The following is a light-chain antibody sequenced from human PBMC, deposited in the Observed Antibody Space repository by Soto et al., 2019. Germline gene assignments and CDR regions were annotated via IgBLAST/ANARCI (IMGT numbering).Light chain of an antibody. V-gene: IGKV1-5*01. J-gene: IGKJ4*01. CDR3: QQRYNWLT. CDR1: QNIRSR. CDR2: AAS. Sequence: DFQMTQSPSTLSASVGDRVTITCRASQNIRSRLAWFQQKPGKAPKLLIYAASSLQSGVPSRFSGSGSGTEFTLTISSLEPEDSAVYYCQQRYNWLTFGGGTK.